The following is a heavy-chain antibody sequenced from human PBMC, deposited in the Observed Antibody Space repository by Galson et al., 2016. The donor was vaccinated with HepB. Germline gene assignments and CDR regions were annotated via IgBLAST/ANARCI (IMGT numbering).Heavy chain of an antibody. D-gene: IGHD6-13*01. V-gene: IGHV3-74*01. CDR2: IHSDGSYT. J-gene: IGHJ4*02. CDR3: ARGLTGSSWYGFDY. Sequence: SRIHSDGSYTSYADSVKGRFTISRDNAKNTLYLQMNSLRAEDTAVYYCARGLTGSSWYGFDYWGQGIMVTVSS.